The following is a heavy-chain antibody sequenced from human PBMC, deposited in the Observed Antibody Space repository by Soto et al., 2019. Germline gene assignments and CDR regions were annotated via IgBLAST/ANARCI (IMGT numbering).Heavy chain of an antibody. V-gene: IGHV1-69*01. Sequence: QVQLVQSGAEVKKPGSSVKVSCKASGGTFSSYAISWVRQAPGQGLEWMGGIIPIFGTANYAQKFQGRVTINADESTSTAYMELSSLRSEDTAVYYCARSSIAVAGTRYYGMDVWGQGTTVTVSS. CDR2: IIPIFGTA. CDR1: GGTFSSYA. J-gene: IGHJ6*02. CDR3: ARSSIAVAGTRYYGMDV. D-gene: IGHD6-19*01.